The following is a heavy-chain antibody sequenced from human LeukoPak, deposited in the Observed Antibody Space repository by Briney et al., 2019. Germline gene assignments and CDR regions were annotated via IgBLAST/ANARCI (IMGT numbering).Heavy chain of an antibody. Sequence: GGPLRLSCAASGFTFSSYAMSWVRQAPGKGLEWVSAISGSGGSTYYADSVKGRFTISRDNSKNTLYLQMNSLRAEDTAVYYCAKGEVGATLPLFAFDIWGQGTMVTVSS. D-gene: IGHD1-26*01. CDR2: ISGSGGST. CDR1: GFTFSSYA. V-gene: IGHV3-23*01. J-gene: IGHJ3*02. CDR3: AKGEVGATLPLFAFDI.